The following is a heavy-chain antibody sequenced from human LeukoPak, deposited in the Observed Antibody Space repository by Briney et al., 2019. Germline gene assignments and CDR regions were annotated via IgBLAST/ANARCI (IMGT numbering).Heavy chain of an antibody. J-gene: IGHJ4*02. V-gene: IGHV1-2*02. Sequence: ASVKVSCKASGYTFTDYYMHWVRQAPGQGLEWMGWINPNSGGTNYAQKFQGRVTMTRDTSISTAYMELSRLTSDDTAVFYCARIGYRAPYSIDYWGQGTLVTVSP. CDR2: INPNSGGT. CDR1: GYTFTDYY. CDR3: ARIGYRAPYSIDY. D-gene: IGHD6-13*01.